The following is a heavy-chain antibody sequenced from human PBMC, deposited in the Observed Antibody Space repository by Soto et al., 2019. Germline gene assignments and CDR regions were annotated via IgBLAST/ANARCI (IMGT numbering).Heavy chain of an antibody. CDR1: GYTFTSYW. Sequence: PGASLKISCKGSGYTFTSYWIGWVRQMPGEGLVWLGVIYPGDSNTRYSPSFQGQFTISADKSINTAYLQWGSLQASDSAIYYCARSAGNAGRFSEYWGQVTRVTVSS. V-gene: IGHV5-51*01. CDR2: IYPGDSNT. D-gene: IGHD2-15*01. CDR3: ARSAGNAGRFSEY. J-gene: IGHJ4*02.